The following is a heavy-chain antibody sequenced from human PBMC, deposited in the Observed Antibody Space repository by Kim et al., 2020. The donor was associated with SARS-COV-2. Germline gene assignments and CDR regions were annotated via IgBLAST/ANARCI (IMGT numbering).Heavy chain of an antibody. D-gene: IGHD3-22*01. CDR2: INTNTGNP. J-gene: IGHJ3*02. V-gene: IGHV7-4-1*02. CDR3: ARGPHYYDSSGYYAFDI. CDR1: GYTFTSYA. Sequence: ASVKVSCKASGYTFTSYAMNWVRQAPGQGLEWMGWINTNTGNPTYAQGFTGRFVFSLDTSVSTAYLQISSLKAEDTAVYYCARGPHYYDSSGYYAFDIWGQGTMVTVSS.